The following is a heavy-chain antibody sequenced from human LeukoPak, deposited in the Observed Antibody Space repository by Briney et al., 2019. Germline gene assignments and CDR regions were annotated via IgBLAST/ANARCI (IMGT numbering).Heavy chain of an antibody. J-gene: IGHJ4*02. D-gene: IGHD6-13*01. CDR3: ASLFSSSWYARDF. CDR2: IYHSGST. CDR1: GFTFRTYSM. Sequence: PGGSLRLSCAASGFTFRTYSMSWVRQAPGKGLEWIGEIYHSGSTNYNSSLESRVTISIDKSKNQFSLKLSSVTAADTAVYYCASLFSSSWYARDFWGQGTLITVSS. V-gene: IGHV4-4*02.